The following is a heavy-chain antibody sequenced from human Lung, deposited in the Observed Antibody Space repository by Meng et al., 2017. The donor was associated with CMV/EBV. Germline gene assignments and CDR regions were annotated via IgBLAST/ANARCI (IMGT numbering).Heavy chain of an antibody. CDR1: GYSFTDYF. D-gene: IGHD1-14*01. CDR3: ARSRPGSHYYYGMDV. Sequence: ASVKVSXKASGYSFTDYFVNWVRQAPGQGLEWMGWINPDSGTTDYAPNFRGRVTMTRDTSINTAYMELSRLRSDDTAVYYCARSRPGSHYYYGMDVWGQGXTVTVSS. V-gene: IGHV1-2*02. J-gene: IGHJ6*02. CDR2: INPDSGTT.